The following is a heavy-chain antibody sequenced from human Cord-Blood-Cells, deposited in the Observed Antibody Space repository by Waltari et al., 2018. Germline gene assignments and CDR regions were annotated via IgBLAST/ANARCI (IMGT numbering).Heavy chain of an antibody. CDR2: FDPEDGET. CDR3: ATGLIAVAGDNWFDP. V-gene: IGHV1-24*01. Sequence: QVQLVQSGAEVKKPGASVKVSCKVSGYTLPELSMQWVRQAPGKGLEWMGGFDPEDGETIYAQKFQGRVTMTEYTSTDTAYMGLSSLRSEDTAVYYCATGLIAVAGDNWFDPWGQGTLVTVSS. CDR1: GYTLPELS. D-gene: IGHD6-19*01. J-gene: IGHJ5*02.